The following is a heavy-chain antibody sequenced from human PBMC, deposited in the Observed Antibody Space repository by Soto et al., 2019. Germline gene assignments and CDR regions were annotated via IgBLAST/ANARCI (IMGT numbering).Heavy chain of an antibody. CDR2: LSYDGSNK. Sequence: QVQLVESGGGVVQPGRTLRLSCAASGFTFSTYAMHWVRQAPGKGLEWVAVLSYDGSNKYYADSVKGRFTISRDNSKNTLYLQMNSLRAEDTAVYYCARLVPAAMYYYYGMDVWGQGTTVTVSS. J-gene: IGHJ6*02. CDR1: GFTFSTYA. CDR3: ARLVPAAMYYYYGMDV. V-gene: IGHV3-30*03. D-gene: IGHD2-2*01.